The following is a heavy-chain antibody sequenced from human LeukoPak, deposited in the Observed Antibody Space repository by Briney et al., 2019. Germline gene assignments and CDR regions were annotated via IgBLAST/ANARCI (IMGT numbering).Heavy chain of an antibody. J-gene: IGHJ4*02. CDR2: ISGDTVKT. D-gene: IGHD6-13*01. CDR1: GFTFSSYA. CDR3: AKGGIIPAAVFDF. Sequence: GGSLRLSCAASGFTFSSYAMSWVRQAPGKGLEWVSAISGDTVKTYYADSVKGRFTISRDNAKNSLFLQMNGLRPEDTALYYCAKGGIIPAAVFDFWGQGTLVAVS. V-gene: IGHV3-23*01.